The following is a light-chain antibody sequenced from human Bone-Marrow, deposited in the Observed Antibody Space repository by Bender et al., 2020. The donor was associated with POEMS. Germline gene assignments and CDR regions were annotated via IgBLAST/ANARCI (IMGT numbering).Light chain of an antibody. V-gene: IGLV3-25*03. J-gene: IGLJ3*02. Sequence: SSDLTQPPSVSVSPGQTARITCSGDALPRQFTYWFQQKPGQAPVLVIYKDVERPSGIPERFAASSSGTTVTLTISGVKAEDEADYYCQSAASSSTPWVLGGGTKLTVL. CDR3: QSAASSSTPWV. CDR1: ALPRQF. CDR2: KDV.